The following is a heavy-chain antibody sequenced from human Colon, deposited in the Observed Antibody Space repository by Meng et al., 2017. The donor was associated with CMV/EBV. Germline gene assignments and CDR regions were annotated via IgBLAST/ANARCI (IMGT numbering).Heavy chain of an antibody. V-gene: IGHV3-43D*03. CDR1: GFTFDDYA. J-gene: IGHJ4*02. D-gene: IGHD3-22*01. CDR3: AKGSYYASREWGMYY. Sequence: GEALKISCAASGFTFDDYAMHWVRQAPGKGLAWVSLISWDGGSTYYADSVKGRFTISRDNSKNSLYLQMNSLRAEDTALYYCAKGSYYASREWGMYYWGQGMLVTVSS. CDR2: ISWDGGST.